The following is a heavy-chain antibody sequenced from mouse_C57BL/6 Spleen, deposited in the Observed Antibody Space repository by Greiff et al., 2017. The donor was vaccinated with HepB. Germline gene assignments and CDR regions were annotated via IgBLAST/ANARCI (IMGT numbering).Heavy chain of an antibody. V-gene: IGHV1-61*01. CDR1: GYTFTSYW. Sequence: QVQLQQPGAELVRPGSSVKLSCKASGYTFTSYWMDWVKQRPGQGLEWIGNIYPSDSETHYNQQFKDKATLTVDKSPIKAFMQLSSLTSEDSAVYCCARFGNYYAMGYWGQGTSVTVSS. CDR2: IYPSDSET. J-gene: IGHJ4*01. CDR3: ARFGNYYAMGY. D-gene: IGHD2-1*01.